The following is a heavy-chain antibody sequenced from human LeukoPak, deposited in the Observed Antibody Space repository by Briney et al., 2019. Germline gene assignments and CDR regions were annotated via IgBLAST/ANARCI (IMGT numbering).Heavy chain of an antibody. CDR3: AKDVVTTYYDFWSGYETVYYFDY. D-gene: IGHD3-3*01. Sequence: PGGSLRLSCAASGFTFSSYAMSWVRQAPGKGLEWVSAISGSGGSTYYADSVKGRFTISRDNSKNTLYLQMNSLRAEDTAVYYCAKDVVTTYYDFWSGYETVYYFDYWGQGTLVTVSP. CDR1: GFTFSSYA. V-gene: IGHV3-23*01. J-gene: IGHJ4*02. CDR2: ISGSGGST.